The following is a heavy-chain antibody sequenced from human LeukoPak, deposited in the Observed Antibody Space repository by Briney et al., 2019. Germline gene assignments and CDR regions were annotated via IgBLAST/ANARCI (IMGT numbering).Heavy chain of an antibody. CDR3: AKDGLYYDGSEHVYYFDS. J-gene: IGHJ4*02. CDR2: IIYSGGAT. Sequence: PGGALRLSCAASGFTFSRSAMTWVRQGPGTGLEFVASIIYSGGATYYADSVKGRFTISRDNSKNTLYLQMNSLRAEDTALYYCAKDGLYYDGSEHVYYFDSWGQGTLVTVP. D-gene: IGHD3-22*01. CDR1: GFTFSRSA. V-gene: IGHV3-23*01.